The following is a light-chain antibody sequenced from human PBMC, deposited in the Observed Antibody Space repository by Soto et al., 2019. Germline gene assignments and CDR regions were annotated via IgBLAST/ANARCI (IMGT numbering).Light chain of an antibody. CDR1: SSDVGGYNY. V-gene: IGLV2-11*01. Sequence: QSALTQPRSVSGSPGQSVTISCTGISSDVGGYNYVSWYQQHPGKAPKLMIYDVSKRPSGVPDRFSGSKSGNTASLTISGLQAEDEADYYCCSYAGGYTLRTFGGGTKLTVL. CDR2: DVS. CDR3: CSYAGGYTLRT. J-gene: IGLJ2*01.